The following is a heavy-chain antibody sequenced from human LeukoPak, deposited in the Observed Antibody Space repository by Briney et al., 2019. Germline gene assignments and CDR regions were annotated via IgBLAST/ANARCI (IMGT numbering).Heavy chain of an antibody. CDR2: IWYDGSNK. D-gene: IGHD2-8*01. V-gene: IGHV3-33*01. CDR1: GFTFSSYG. Sequence: PGGSLRLSCAASGFTFSSYGMHWVRQAPGKGLEWVAVIWYDGSNKYYADSVKGRFTISRDNSKNTLYLQMNSLRAEDTAVYYCARDPFGDIVPKMDYYYGMDVWGQGTTVTVSS. CDR3: ARDPFGDIVPKMDYYYGMDV. J-gene: IGHJ6*02.